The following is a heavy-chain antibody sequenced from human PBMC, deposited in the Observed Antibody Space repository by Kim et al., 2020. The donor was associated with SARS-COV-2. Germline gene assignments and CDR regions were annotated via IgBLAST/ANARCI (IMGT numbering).Heavy chain of an antibody. Sequence: GGSLRLSCTASGFTFSNYWMHSVRQGPGKGLVWVSGLNIDGRHINHPDAVKGRYSTPIANAKNTLYLQMYGLRVEDTAVHYCVRDVYSSSVLDILRQGT. V-gene: IGHV3-74*01. J-gene: IGHJ3*02. CDR1: GFTFSNYW. CDR3: VRDVYSSSVLDI. D-gene: IGHD5-18*01. CDR2: LNIDGRHI.